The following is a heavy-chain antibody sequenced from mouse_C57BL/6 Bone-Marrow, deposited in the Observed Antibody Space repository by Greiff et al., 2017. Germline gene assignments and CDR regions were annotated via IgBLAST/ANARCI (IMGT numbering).Heavy chain of an antibody. CDR3: ASLYYYGIGDY. D-gene: IGHD1-1*01. J-gene: IGHJ2*01. CDR1: GFTFSSYG. CDR2: ISSGGSYT. V-gene: IGHV5-6*01. Sequence: EVKVVESGGDLVKPGGSLKLSCAASGFTFSSYGMSWVRQTPDKRLEWVATISSGGSYTYYPDSVKGRFTISRDNAKNTLYLQMSSLKSEDTAMYYGASLYYYGIGDYWGQGTTLTVSS.